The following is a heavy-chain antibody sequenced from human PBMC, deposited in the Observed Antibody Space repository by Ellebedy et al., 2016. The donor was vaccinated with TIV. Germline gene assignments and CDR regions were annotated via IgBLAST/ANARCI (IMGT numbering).Heavy chain of an antibody. Sequence: MPGGSLRLSCTVSGGSISSYYWGWVRQPPGKGLEWIGYFYNSVNTNYNHSLKSRVTIAVDTSQNQVSRKLRSVTAADTAVYYCARFYESGSTEDYWGQGTLVIVSS. CDR2: FYNSVNT. CDR1: GGSISSYY. D-gene: IGHD3-10*01. J-gene: IGHJ4*02. V-gene: IGHV4-59*08. CDR3: ARFYESGSTEDY.